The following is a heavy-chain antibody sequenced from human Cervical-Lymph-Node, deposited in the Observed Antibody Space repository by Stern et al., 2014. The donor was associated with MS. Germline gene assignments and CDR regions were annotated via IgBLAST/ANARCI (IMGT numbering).Heavy chain of an antibody. Sequence: EVQLVESGGGLVKPGGSLRLSCAASGFTFSSYSMNWVRQAPGKGLEWVSSISSSSSYIYYADSVKGRFTISRDNAKNSLYLQMNSLRAEDTAVYYCAREGGLWFPFDYWGQGTLVTVSS. CDR1: GFTFSSYS. CDR2: ISSSSSYI. CDR3: AREGGLWFPFDY. V-gene: IGHV3-21*01. D-gene: IGHD3-10*01. J-gene: IGHJ4*02.